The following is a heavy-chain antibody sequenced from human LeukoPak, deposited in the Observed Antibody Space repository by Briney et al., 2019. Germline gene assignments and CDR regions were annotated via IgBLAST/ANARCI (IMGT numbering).Heavy chain of an antibody. D-gene: IGHD3-3*01. V-gene: IGHV1-2*02. CDR2: INPNSGGT. CDR1: GYTFTGYY. Sequence: GASVKVSCTASGYTFTGYYMHWVRQAPGQGLEWMGWINPNSGGTNYAQKFQGRVTMTRDTSISTAYMELSRLRSDDTAVYYCARDGRYLDFWSGYYDAFDIWGQGTMVTVSS. CDR3: ARDGRYLDFWSGYYDAFDI. J-gene: IGHJ3*02.